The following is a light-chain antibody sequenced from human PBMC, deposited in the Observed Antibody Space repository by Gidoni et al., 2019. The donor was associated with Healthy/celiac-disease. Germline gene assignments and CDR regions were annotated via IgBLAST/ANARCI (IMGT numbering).Light chain of an antibody. Sequence: DIQMTQSPSSLSASVGDRVTITCRASQSISSSLNWYQQKPGKAPKLLIYAASSLQSGVPSRFSSSGSGTDFTLTISRRQTEDVATCYCQQRYSTPPVTFGGGTKVEIK. CDR1: QSISSS. CDR3: QQRYSTPPVT. V-gene: IGKV1-39*01. J-gene: IGKJ4*01. CDR2: AAS.